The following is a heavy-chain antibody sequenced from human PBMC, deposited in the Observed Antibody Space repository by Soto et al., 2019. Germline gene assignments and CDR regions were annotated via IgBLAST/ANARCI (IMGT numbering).Heavy chain of an antibody. CDR3: ARVTMTEDAFDI. CDR1: GFTFSSYG. CDR2: IWYDGSNK. J-gene: IGHJ3*02. Sequence: PGGSLRLSCAASGFTFSSYGMHWVRQAPGKGLEWVAVIWYDGSNKYYADSVKGRFTISRDNSKNTLYLQMNSLRAEDTAVYYCARVTMTEDAFDIWGQGTMVTVSS. V-gene: IGHV3-33*01. D-gene: IGHD2-2*01.